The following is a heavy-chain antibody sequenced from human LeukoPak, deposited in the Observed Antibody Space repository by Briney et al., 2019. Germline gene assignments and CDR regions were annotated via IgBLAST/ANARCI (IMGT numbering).Heavy chain of an antibody. V-gene: IGHV4-31*03. Sequence: SETLSLTCTVSGGSITSGGYYWSWIRQHPGKGLDFIGFIYNSGSTSYNPSLKSRVTISVDTSNNQFSLKLSSVTAADTAVYYCARGEYTCGYHLDYWGQGTLVTVSS. CDR3: ARGEYTCGYHLDY. D-gene: IGHD5-18*01. CDR2: IYNSGST. CDR1: GGSITSGGYY. J-gene: IGHJ4*02.